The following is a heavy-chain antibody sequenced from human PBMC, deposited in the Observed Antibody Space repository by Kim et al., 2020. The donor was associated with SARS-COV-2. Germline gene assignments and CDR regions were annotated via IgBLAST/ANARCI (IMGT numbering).Heavy chain of an antibody. CDR1: GFTFEDYG. D-gene: IGHD3-10*01. V-gene: IGHV3-20*04. CDR2: INWNAGST. Sequence: GGSLRLSCAASGFTFEDYGMSWVRQAPGKGLEWVSGINWNAGSTGYADSVKGRFTISKDNAKKSLYLQMNSLRAEDTALYYCTIIEGSCGRGGYWCQGALVTVSS. J-gene: IGHJ4*02. CDR3: TIIEGSCGRGGY.